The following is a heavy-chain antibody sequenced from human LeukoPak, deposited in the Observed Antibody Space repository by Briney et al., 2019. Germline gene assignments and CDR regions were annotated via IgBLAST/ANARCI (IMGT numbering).Heavy chain of an antibody. D-gene: IGHD3-3*01. Sequence: GGSLRLSCAASGFTFSSYAMSWVRQAPGKGLEWVSAISGSGGSTYYADSVKGRFTISRDNAKNSLYLQMNSLRAEDTAVYYCARGEYYDFWSGYYHFDYWGQGTLVTVSS. CDR1: GFTFSSYA. J-gene: IGHJ4*02. V-gene: IGHV3-23*01. CDR2: ISGSGGST. CDR3: ARGEYYDFWSGYYHFDY.